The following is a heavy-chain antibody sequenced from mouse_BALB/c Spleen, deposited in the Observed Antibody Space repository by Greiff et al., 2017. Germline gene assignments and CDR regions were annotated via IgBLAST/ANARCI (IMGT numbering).Heavy chain of an antibody. CDR3: ARDGYYAWFAY. CDR2: ISSGGST. D-gene: IGHD2-3*01. Sequence: DVQLVESGGGLVKPGGSLKLSCAASGFTFSSYAMSWVRQTPEKRLEWVASISSGGSTYYPDSVKGRFTISRDNARNILYLQMSSLRSEDTAMYYCARDGYYAWFAYWGRGTLVTVSA. CDR1: GFTFSSYA. V-gene: IGHV5-6-5*01. J-gene: IGHJ3*01.